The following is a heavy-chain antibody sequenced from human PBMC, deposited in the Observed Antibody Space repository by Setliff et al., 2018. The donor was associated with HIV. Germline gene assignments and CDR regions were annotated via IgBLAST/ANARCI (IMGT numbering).Heavy chain of an antibody. CDR2: IYYSGST. CDR1: GGSISRSRNY. Sequence: PSETLSLTCTVSGGSISRSRNYWGWIRQPPGKGLEWIGNIYYSGSTYYNPSLKSRVTISVDTSKNQFSLKLSSVTAADTAVYYCASPASDSSTVNGADYWGQGTLVTVSS. CDR3: ASPASDSSTVNGADY. J-gene: IGHJ4*02. V-gene: IGHV4-39*01. D-gene: IGHD6-13*01.